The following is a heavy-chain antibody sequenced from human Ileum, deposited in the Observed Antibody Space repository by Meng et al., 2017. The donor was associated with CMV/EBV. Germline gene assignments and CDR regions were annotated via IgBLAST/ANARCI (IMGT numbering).Heavy chain of an antibody. CDR3: ATDRGIIPSRPGAFDI. CDR2: ITSGPSYV. J-gene: IGHJ3*02. Sequence: GESLKISCEASGFNFSASNMNWVRRAPGKGLEWVSSITSGPSYVYYADSVKGRFTISRDNTKNSLYLQMNSLGAEDTAVYYCATDRGIIPSRPGAFDIWGQGAKVPSPQ. V-gene: IGHV3-21*01. D-gene: IGHD6-6*01. CDR1: GFNFSASN.